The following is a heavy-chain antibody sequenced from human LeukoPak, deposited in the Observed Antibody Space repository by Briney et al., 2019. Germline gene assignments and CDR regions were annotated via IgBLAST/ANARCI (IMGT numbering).Heavy chain of an antibody. V-gene: IGHV1-46*01. Sequence: EASVKVSCRASGYTFTAYYIQWVRQAPGQGLEWMGTIRPGDTRTTYAQKFQGRVTMTWDMSTTTGYMELSSLRSEDTAVYYCVSEKSGGTYDYWGQGTLVTVSS. CDR2: IRPGDTRT. CDR3: VSEKSGGTYDY. CDR1: GYTFTAYY. J-gene: IGHJ4*02. D-gene: IGHD3-16*01.